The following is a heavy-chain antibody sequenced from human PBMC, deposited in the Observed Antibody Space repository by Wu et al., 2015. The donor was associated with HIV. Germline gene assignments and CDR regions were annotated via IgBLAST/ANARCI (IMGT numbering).Heavy chain of an antibody. CDR2: IIPIFGTP. CDR1: GGTFSSYA. Sequence: QVQLVQSGTELKRPGSSVKISCKASGGTFSSYAINWVRQAPGQGLEWVGRIIPIFGTPDYARKFRGRIRITADESSTTSYMELSSLRSEDTAVYYCAREVLVEEQLVPSYFDYWGQGTLVTVSS. J-gene: IGHJ4*02. V-gene: IGHV1-69*13. D-gene: IGHD6-13*01. CDR3: AREVLVEEQLVPSYFDY.